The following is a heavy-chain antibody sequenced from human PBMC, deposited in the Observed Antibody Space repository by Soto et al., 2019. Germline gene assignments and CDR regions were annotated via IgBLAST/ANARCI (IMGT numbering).Heavy chain of an antibody. D-gene: IGHD6-13*01. Sequence: GGSLRLSCAASGFTFSSYAMSWVRQAPGKGLEWVSAISGSGGSTYYADSVKGRFTISRDNSKNTLYLQMNSLRAEDTAVYYCAKVGSYSSSWYPQVFDYWGQGTLVTVSS. CDR3: AKVGSYSSSWYPQVFDY. CDR2: ISGSGGST. CDR1: GFTFSSYA. V-gene: IGHV3-23*01. J-gene: IGHJ4*02.